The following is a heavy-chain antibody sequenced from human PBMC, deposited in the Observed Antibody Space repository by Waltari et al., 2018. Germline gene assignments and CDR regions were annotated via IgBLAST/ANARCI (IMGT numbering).Heavy chain of an antibody. CDR1: GGSFSGYY. V-gene: IGHV4-34*01. CDR3: ARVPMVQGVTPYYYYYYMDV. Sequence: QVQLQQWGAGLLKPSETLSLTCAVYGGSFSGYYWSWIRQPPGKGLEWIGEINHSGSTNYNPSLKSRVTISVDTSKNQFSLKLSSVTAADTAVYYCARVPMVQGVTPYYYYYYMDVWGKGTTVTVSS. D-gene: IGHD3-10*01. J-gene: IGHJ6*03. CDR2: INHSGST.